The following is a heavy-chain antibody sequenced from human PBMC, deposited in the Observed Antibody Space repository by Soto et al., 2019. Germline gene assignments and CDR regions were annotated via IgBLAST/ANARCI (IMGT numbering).Heavy chain of an antibody. D-gene: IGHD3-16*02. CDR3: ATFGGVIAYYFDY. Sequence: ASVKVSCKASGYTFTSYYMHWVRQAPGQGLEWMGRISANGGNTNYAQKLQGRVTMTTDTSTSTAYMELRSLRSDDTAVYYCATFGGVIAYYFDYWGQGTLVTVSS. CDR1: GYTFTSYY. J-gene: IGHJ4*02. V-gene: IGHV1-18*04. CDR2: ISANGGNT.